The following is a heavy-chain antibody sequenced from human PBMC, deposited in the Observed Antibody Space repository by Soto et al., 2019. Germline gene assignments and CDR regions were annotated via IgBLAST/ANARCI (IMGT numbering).Heavy chain of an antibody. V-gene: IGHV1-69*01. CDR2: IIPIFGTA. D-gene: IGHD2-2*01. CDR1: GGTFSSYA. CDR3: ARDHTADPYYYYYGMDV. Sequence: QVQLVQSGAEVKKPGSSVKVSCKASGGTFSSYAISWVRQAPGQGLEWMGGIIPIFGTANYAQKFQGRVTITADESTSTAYMELSSLRSEDTAVYYCARDHTADPYYYYYGMDVWGQGTTVTVSS. J-gene: IGHJ6*02.